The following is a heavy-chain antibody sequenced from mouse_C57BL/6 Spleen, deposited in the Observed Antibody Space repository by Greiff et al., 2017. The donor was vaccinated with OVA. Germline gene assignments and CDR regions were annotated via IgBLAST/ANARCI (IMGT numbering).Heavy chain of an antibody. D-gene: IGHD1-1*01. J-gene: IGHJ1*03. Sequence: EVQVVESGGGLVKPGGSLKLSCAASGFTFSDYGMHWVRQAPEKGLEWVAYISSGSSTIYYADTVKGRFTISRDNAKNTLFLQMTSLRSEDTAMYYCARLITTVESDWYFDVWGTGTTVTVSS. V-gene: IGHV5-17*01. CDR2: ISSGSSTI. CDR3: ARLITTVESDWYFDV. CDR1: GFTFSDYG.